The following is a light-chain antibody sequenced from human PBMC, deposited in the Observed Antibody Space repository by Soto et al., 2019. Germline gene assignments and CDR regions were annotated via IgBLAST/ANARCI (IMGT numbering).Light chain of an antibody. J-gene: IGKJ5*01. CDR1: QSVSSNY. CDR3: QQYNPSPAIT. V-gene: IGKV3-20*01. CDR2: GVS. Sequence: TVLTHSPGTLSLSPGERATLSFSSSQSVSSNYLVWYQQKPGQPPRLLISGVSTRATGIPDRFSGSGSGTDFTLTISRLEPEDVAVYYCQQYNPSPAITFGQGTRLEIK.